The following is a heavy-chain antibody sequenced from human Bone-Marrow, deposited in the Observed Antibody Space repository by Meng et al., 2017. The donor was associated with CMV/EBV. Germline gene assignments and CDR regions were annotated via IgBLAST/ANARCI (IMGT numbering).Heavy chain of an antibody. Sequence: GGSLRLSCAASGFSFDESGMSWVRQVPGKGLEWVSGINWRGDTTHYADSVRGRFTISRDNAKNSLYLQMNSLRAEDTAVYYCAKNGLYDFWSGYYTGYYYGMDVWGQGTTVTVSS. V-gene: IGHV3-20*04. CDR3: AKNGLYDFWSGYYTGYYYGMDV. CDR1: GFSFDESG. CDR2: INWRGDTT. D-gene: IGHD3-3*01. J-gene: IGHJ6*02.